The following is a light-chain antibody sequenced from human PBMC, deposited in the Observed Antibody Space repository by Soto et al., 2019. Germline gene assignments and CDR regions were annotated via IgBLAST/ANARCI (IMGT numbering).Light chain of an antibody. V-gene: IGLV2-14*01. CDR2: DVS. CDR1: SSDVGGYNY. J-gene: IGLJ2*01. CDR3: SSYTSSSRV. Sequence: QSALTQPASVSGSPGQSITISCTGTSSDVGGYNYVYWYQQHPGKAPKLMIYDVSNRPSGVSIRFSGSKSGNTASLTISGLQAEDEADYYCSSYTSSSRVFGGGTKLTVL.